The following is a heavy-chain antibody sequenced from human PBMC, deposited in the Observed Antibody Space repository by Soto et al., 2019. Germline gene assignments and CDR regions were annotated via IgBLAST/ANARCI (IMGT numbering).Heavy chain of an antibody. CDR3: ARDRSSSWYGYYYYYGMDV. J-gene: IGHJ6*02. CDR2: IYYSGST. CDR1: GGSISSYY. Sequence: QVQLQESGPGLVKPSETLSLTCTVSGGSISSYYWSWIRQPPGKGLEWIGYIYYSGSTNYNPSLHSRVTISVDTSKNQFSLKLSSVTAADTAVYYCARDRSSSWYGYYYYYGMDVWGQGTTVTVSS. V-gene: IGHV4-59*01. D-gene: IGHD6-13*01.